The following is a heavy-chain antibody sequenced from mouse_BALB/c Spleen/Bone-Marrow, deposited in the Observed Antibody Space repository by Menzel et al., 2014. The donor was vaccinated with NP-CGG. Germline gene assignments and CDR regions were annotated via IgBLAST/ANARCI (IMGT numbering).Heavy chain of an antibody. CDR1: GFSLTSDG. Sequence: VKLMASGPGLVQPSQSLSITCTVSGFSLTSDGIHWVRQSPRKGLEWLGVIWSGGSTDYNEAFISRLNISKDNSKSQVFFTMNSLQADDTAIYYCARNGHYYAMDFWGQGTSVTVSS. J-gene: IGHJ4*01. V-gene: IGHV2-2*01. CDR2: IWSGGST. CDR3: ARNGHYYAMDF.